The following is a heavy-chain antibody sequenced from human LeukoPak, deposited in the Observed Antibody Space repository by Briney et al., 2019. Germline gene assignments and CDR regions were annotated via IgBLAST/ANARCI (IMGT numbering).Heavy chain of an antibody. CDR1: GGSFSGYY. CDR3: ARVSSYYDAFDI. D-gene: IGHD3-10*01. Sequence: SETLSLTRAVYGGSFSGYYWSWIRQPPGKGLEWIGSIYYSGSTYYNPSLKSRVTISVDTSKNQFSLKLSSVTAADTAVYYCARVSSYYDAFDIWGQGTMVTVSS. J-gene: IGHJ3*02. CDR2: IYYSGST. V-gene: IGHV4-34*01.